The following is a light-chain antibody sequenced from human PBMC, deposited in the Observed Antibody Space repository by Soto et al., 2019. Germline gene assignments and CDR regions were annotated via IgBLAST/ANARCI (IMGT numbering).Light chain of an antibody. CDR2: DVS. CDR3: SSYTSSSTLEV. Sequence: QSALTQPASVTGSPGQSITISCTGTSSDVGAYNSVSWYQQYPGKAPKLVIHDVSNRPSGVSNRFSGSKSGNTASLTISGLQAEDEADYYCSSYTSSSTLEVFGTGTKVTVL. V-gene: IGLV2-14*01. J-gene: IGLJ1*01. CDR1: SSDVGAYNS.